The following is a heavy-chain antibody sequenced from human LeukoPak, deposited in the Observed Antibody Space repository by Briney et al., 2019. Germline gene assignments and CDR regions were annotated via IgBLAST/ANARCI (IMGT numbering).Heavy chain of an antibody. CDR1: GGSISSYY. CDR2: IYYSGST. V-gene: IGHV4-59*08. CDR3: ARGYSSGWFYYNYYGMDV. D-gene: IGHD6-19*01. Sequence: PSETLSLTCTVSGGSISSYYWSWIRQPPGKGLEWIGYIYYSGSTNYNPSLKSRVTISVDTSKNQFSLKLSSVTAADTAVYYCARGYSSGWFYYNYYGMDVWGQGTTVTVSS. J-gene: IGHJ6*02.